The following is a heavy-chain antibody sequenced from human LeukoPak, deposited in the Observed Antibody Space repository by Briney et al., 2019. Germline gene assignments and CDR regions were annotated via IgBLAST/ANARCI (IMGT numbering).Heavy chain of an antibody. D-gene: IGHD3-16*01. CDR1: GFTFRSYW. CDR3: ARDGAPFDF. J-gene: IGHJ4*02. CDR2: IKQDGSEK. V-gene: IGHV3-7*04. Sequence: GGSLRLSCAASGFTFRSYWMSRVRQAPGKGLEWVANIKQDGSEKYYVGSVKGRFTISRDNAKNSLYLQMNSLRAEDTAVYYRARDGAPFDFWGQGTLVTVSS.